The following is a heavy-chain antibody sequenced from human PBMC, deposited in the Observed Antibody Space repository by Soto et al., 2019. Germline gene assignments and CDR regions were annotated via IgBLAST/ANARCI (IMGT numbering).Heavy chain of an antibody. V-gene: IGHV1-3*01. Sequence: QVQLVQSGAEVKKPGASVKVSCEASGYTFTSYAMHWVRQAPGQRLELMGWINAGNGNTKYSQKFQGRVTITKNTSASTDYMELSSLRSEDTAVYYCARGPLRNWFDPWGQGTLVTVSS. D-gene: IGHD5-12*01. J-gene: IGHJ5*02. CDR2: INAGNGNT. CDR3: ARGPLRNWFDP. CDR1: GYTFTSYA.